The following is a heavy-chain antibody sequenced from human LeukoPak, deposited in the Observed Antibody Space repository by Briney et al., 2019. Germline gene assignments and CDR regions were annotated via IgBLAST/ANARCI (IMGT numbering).Heavy chain of an antibody. V-gene: IGHV3-30-3*01. CDR3: ARPFADYYYYMDV. CDR1: GFSFSSYS. J-gene: IGHJ6*03. CDR2: ISYDGSNK. Sequence: GGSLRLSCAASGFSFSSYSMNWVRQAPGKGLEWVAVISYDGSNKYYADSVKGRFTISRDNSKNTLYLQMNSLRAEDTAVYYCARPFADYYYYMDVWGKGTTVTVSS.